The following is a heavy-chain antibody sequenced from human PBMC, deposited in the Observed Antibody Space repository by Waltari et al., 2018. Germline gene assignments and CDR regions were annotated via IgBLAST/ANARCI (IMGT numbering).Heavy chain of an antibody. J-gene: IGHJ5*02. CDR3: ARAYCGGDCYTTPNWFDP. D-gene: IGHD2-21*01. CDR2: SIPIFGTA. V-gene: IGHV1-69*05. Sequence: QVQLVQSGAEVKKPGSSVKVSCKASGGTFSSYAISWVRQAPGQGLEWMGGSIPIFGTANYAQKCKGRVTITTDESTSTAYMELSSLRSEDTAVYYCARAYCGGDCYTTPNWFDPWGQGTLVTVSS. CDR1: GGTFSSYA.